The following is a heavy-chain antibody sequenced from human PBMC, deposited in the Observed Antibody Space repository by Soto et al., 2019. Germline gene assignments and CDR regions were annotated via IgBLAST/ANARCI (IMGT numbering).Heavy chain of an antibody. J-gene: IGHJ4*02. CDR1: GFSFSTYS. CDR3: VPDVVVIAAKGY. D-gene: IGHD2-15*01. Sequence: EVRLVESGGGLVKPGGSLRLSCAASGFSFSTYSMNWVRQAPGKGLEWVSSVSSSSSHKQYADSVKGRFTISRDNANTSLYLHMNSLRVEDTAVYYCVPDVVVIAAKGYWGQGTRVTVSS. CDR2: VSSSSSHK. V-gene: IGHV3-21*01.